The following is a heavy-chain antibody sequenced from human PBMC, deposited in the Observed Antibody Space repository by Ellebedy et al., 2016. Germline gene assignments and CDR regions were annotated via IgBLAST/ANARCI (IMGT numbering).Heavy chain of an antibody. CDR2: ISAYNGNK. D-gene: IGHD3-10*01. Sequence: ASVKVSCKASGYTFTSYGISWVRQAPGQGLEWMGWISAYNGNKNYAQKLQGRVTMTTDTSTSTAYMELRSLRSDDTAVYYCAREFSALWFGESLSGMDVWGQGTTVTVSS. CDR3: AREFSALWFGESLSGMDV. J-gene: IGHJ6*02. CDR1: GYTFTSYG. V-gene: IGHV1-18*01.